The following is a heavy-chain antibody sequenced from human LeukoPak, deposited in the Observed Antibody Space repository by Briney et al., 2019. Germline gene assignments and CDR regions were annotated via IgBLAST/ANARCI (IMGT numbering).Heavy chain of an antibody. CDR1: GSSVSNGYF. CDR2: INHSGTT. V-gene: IGHV4-38-2*01. CDR3: PRVGGITLFGGASITPNYYMDV. D-gene: IGHD3-3*01. J-gene: IGHJ6*03. Sequence: SETLSLTCAVSGSSVSNGYFWGWIRQPPGKGLEWIGSINHSGTTYYNPSLKSRVTMSVDTSKNQLSLNVTSVTAADTAVYFCPRVGGITLFGGASITPNYYMDVWGKGTTVIASS.